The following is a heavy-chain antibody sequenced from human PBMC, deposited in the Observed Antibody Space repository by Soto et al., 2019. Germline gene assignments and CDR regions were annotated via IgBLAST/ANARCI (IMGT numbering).Heavy chain of an antibody. V-gene: IGHV1-18*01. CDR1: GYTFNFYG. J-gene: IGHJ4*02. CDR2: ISGFNGNT. CDR3: ARIGVSSGHESPDFDS. Sequence: AVKVSCKASGYTFNFYGITWVRQAPGQGLEWMGWISGFNGNTNYAADLQGRVTMTTDTSTSTAYMELRGLRSDDTAVYYCARIGVSSGHESPDFDSWGQGTLVTVSS. D-gene: IGHD3-16*01.